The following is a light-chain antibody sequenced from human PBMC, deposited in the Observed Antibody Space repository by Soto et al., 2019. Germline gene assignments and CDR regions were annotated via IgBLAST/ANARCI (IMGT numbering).Light chain of an antibody. CDR1: SSDVGDYNY. CDR2: EVS. Sequence: QAVVTQPPSASGTPGQSVTIPCTGTSSDVGDYNYVSWYQQHPGKAPKLMIYEVSRRPSGVPDRFSGSKSGNTASLTVSGXXAEDEADYYCSSNAGSNNLVFGGGTKVTVL. J-gene: IGLJ2*01. CDR3: SSNAGSNNLV. V-gene: IGLV2-8*01.